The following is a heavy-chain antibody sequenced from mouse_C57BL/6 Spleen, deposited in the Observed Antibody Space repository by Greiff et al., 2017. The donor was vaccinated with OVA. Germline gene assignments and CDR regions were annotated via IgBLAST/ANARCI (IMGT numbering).Heavy chain of an antibody. D-gene: IGHD1-1*02. V-gene: IGHV5-4*01. Sequence: DVMLVESGGGLVKPGGSLKLSCAASGFTFSSYAMSWVRQTPEKRLEWVATISDGGSYTNYTDNVKGRFTISRDNAKNNLYRQMSHLKSEDTAMYYCARDRGSPWYFDVWGTGTTVTVSS. CDR3: ARDRGSPWYFDV. CDR1: GFTFSSYA. CDR2: ISDGGSYT. J-gene: IGHJ1*03.